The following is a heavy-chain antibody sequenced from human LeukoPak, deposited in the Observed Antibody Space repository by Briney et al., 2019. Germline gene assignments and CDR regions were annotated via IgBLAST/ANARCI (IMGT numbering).Heavy chain of an antibody. D-gene: IGHD3-22*01. CDR3: AREGYDSSGYYPIDY. CDR1: GYTFTSYD. V-gene: IGHV1-8*01. Sequence: GASVKVSCKASGYTFTSYDINWVRQATGQGLEWMGWMNPNSGNTGYAQKFQGRVTKTRNTSISTAYMELSSLRSEDTAVYYCAREGYDSSGYYPIDYWGQGTLVTVSS. J-gene: IGHJ4*02. CDR2: MNPNSGNT.